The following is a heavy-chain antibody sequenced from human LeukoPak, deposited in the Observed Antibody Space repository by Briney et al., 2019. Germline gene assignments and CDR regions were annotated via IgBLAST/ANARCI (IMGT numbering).Heavy chain of an antibody. Sequence: SETLSLTCTVSGGSISSSSYYWGWIRQPPGKGLEGLGSIYYSGGTYYNPSLKSRVTISVDTCKKQFSMKLRYVTAAVTDVYYCARRSYGTEYFQHWGQGTLVTVSS. V-gene: IGHV4-39*01. CDR1: GGSISSSSYY. D-gene: IGHD1-26*01. J-gene: IGHJ1*01. CDR2: IYYSGGT. CDR3: ARRSYGTEYFQH.